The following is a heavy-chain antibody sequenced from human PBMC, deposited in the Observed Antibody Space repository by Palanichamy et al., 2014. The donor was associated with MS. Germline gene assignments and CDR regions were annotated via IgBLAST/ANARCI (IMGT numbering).Heavy chain of an antibody. CDR2: IYYSGST. V-gene: IGHV4-39*01. CDR3: ARHPAGGGSYYAGVY. D-gene: IGHD1-26*01. CDR1: GGSISSSSYY. J-gene: IGHJ4*02. Sequence: QLQLQESGPGLVKPSETLSLTCTVSGGSISSSSYYWGWIRQPPGKGLEWTGSIYYSGSTYYNPSLKSRVTISVDTSKNQFSLKLSSVTAADTAVYYCARHPAGGGSYYAGVYWGQGTLVTVSS.